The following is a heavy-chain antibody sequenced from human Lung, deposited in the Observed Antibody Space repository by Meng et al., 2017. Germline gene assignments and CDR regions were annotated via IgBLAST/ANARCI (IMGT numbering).Heavy chain of an antibody. CDR3: ARGSITMVRGVSVFDP. CDR2: IYHSGST. J-gene: IGHJ5*02. D-gene: IGHD3-10*01. V-gene: IGHV4-4*02. Sequence: QVQLQGPGQGLVKPSGTLSLTCAVSGGSISSSNWWSWVRQPPGKGLEWIGEIYHSGSTNYNPSLKSRVTISVDKSKNQFSLKLSSVTAADTAVYYCARGSITMVRGVSVFDPWGQGTLVTVSS. CDR1: GGSISSSNW.